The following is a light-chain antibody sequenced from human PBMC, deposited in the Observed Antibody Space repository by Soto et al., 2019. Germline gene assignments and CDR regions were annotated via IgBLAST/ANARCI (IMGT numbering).Light chain of an antibody. V-gene: IGKV1-5*01. CDR3: QQYNSYPLT. CDR2: DAS. Sequence: IQMTQSPSTLSGSVGNRVTITCRASQTISSWLAWYQQKPGKAPKLLIYDASSLESGVPSRFSGSGSGTEFTLTISSLQPDDFATYYCQQYNSYPLTFGGGTKVDIK. J-gene: IGKJ4*01. CDR1: QTISSW.